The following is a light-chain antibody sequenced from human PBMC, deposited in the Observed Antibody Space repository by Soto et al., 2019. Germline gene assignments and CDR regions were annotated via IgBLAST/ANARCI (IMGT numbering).Light chain of an antibody. CDR2: EVS. Sequence: QSALTQRPSASGSPGQSVTISCTGTSSDVGGYNYASWYQQHPGEAPKLMIYEVSKRPSGVPDRFSGSKSGNTASLTVSGLQADDEADYYCSSYAGTSNVVFGGGTKLTVL. J-gene: IGLJ2*01. V-gene: IGLV2-8*01. CDR3: SSYAGTSNVV. CDR1: SSDVGGYNY.